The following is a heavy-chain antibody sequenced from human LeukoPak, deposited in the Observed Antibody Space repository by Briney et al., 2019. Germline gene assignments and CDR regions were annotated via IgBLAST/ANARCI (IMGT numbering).Heavy chain of an antibody. Sequence: SETLSLTCAVDGGSFSGYYWRWIRQPPGKGGEWSGEINHSGSTNYNPSLKRRVTISVDTSKNQFSLKLSSVTAADTAVYYCARGRDATPITIFGVPDRRDWFDPWGQGTLVTVSS. J-gene: IGHJ5*02. CDR2: INHSGST. CDR3: ARGRDATPITIFGVPDRRDWFDP. CDR1: GGSFSGYY. V-gene: IGHV4-34*01. D-gene: IGHD3-3*01.